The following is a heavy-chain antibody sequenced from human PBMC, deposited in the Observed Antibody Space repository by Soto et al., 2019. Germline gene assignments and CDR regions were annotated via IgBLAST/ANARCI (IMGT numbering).Heavy chain of an antibody. CDR3: AREYSHGPDY. D-gene: IGHD4-4*01. V-gene: IGHV4-4*02. CDR2: IFHSGST. Sequence: PSETLSLTCAVSGGSITSSNWWSWVRQPPGKGLEWIGDIFHSGSTNYNPSLKSRVTISVDKSKNQFSLKLNSVTAADTAVYYCAREYSHGPDYWGQGTLVTVSS. J-gene: IGHJ4*02. CDR1: GGSITSSNW.